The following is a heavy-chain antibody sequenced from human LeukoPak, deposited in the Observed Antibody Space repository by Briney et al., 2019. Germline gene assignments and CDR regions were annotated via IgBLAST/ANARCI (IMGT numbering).Heavy chain of an antibody. D-gene: IGHD6-13*01. J-gene: IGHJ4*02. V-gene: IGHV3-21*01. CDR3: ARIGAGSSRDY. CDR1: GFTFSNFA. Sequence: GGSPRLSCAASGFTFSNFAMTWVRQAPGKGLEWVSSIVGSSSTYYADSLKGRFTISRDNAKNSLYLQMNSLRAEDTAVYYCARIGAGSSRDYWGQGTLVTVSS. CDR2: IVGSSST.